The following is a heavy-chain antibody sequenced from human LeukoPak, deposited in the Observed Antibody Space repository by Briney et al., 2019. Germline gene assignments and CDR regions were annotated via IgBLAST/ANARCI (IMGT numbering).Heavy chain of an antibody. J-gene: IGHJ4*02. Sequence: PSETLSLTCTVSGNSISSGDNYWSWIRQPAGKGLEWIGRIYTSGSTNYNPSLKSRVAISGDTSKNQFSLRLSSVTAADTAVYYCARASYSYDINGWVPFDYWGQGTLVTVSS. CDR2: IYTSGST. CDR3: ARASYSYDINGWVPFDY. V-gene: IGHV4-61*02. D-gene: IGHD3-22*01. CDR1: GNSISSGDNY.